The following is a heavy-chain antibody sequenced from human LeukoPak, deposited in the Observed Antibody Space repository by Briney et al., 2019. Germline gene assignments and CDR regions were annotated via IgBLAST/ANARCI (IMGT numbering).Heavy chain of an antibody. V-gene: IGHV3-48*03. CDR3: ARDLDGGNSIWWPDP. Sequence: PGGSLRLSCAASGFTFSSYEMNWVRQAPGKGLEWVSYISSSGTAIYYADSVKGRFTISRDNAKNSLFLQMNSLRAEDTAVYYCARDLDGGNSIWWPDPWGQGTLVTVSS. CDR2: ISSSGTAI. CDR1: GFTFSSYE. J-gene: IGHJ5*02. D-gene: IGHD4-23*01.